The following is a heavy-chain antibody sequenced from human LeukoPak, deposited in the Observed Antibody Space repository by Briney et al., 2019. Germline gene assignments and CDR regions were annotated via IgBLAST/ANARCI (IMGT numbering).Heavy chain of an antibody. V-gene: IGHV4-39*01. CDR1: GGSISSSNYY. D-gene: IGHD1-1*01. J-gene: IGHJ4*02. Sequence: PSETLSLTCTVSGGSISSSNYYWGWIRQPPGKGLEWLGSIYYSGSTYYNPSLKSRVTIPVDTSKNQFSLKLSSVTAADTAVYSCARLHRYNYNDRAYFDCWGQGTLATVSS. CDR2: IYYSGST. CDR3: ARLHRYNYNDRAYFDC.